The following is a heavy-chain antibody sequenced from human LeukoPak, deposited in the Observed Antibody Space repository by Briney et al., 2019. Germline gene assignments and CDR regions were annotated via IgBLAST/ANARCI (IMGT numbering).Heavy chain of an antibody. CDR2: TYSDGTT. V-gene: IGHV3-53*01. CDR1: GFTVSSNF. CDR3: AKEKRNLRGARDAFDI. Sequence: GSLRLSCAASGFTVSSNFMTWVRQAPGKGLEWVSVTYSDGTTYYADSVKGRFTISRDNSKNTLDLQMNSLRAEDTATYYCAKEKRNLRGARDAFDIWGQGTMVTVSA. J-gene: IGHJ3*02. D-gene: IGHD1-26*01.